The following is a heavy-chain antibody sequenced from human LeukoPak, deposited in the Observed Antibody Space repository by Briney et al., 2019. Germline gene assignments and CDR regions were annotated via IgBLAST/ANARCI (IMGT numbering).Heavy chain of an antibody. Sequence: GGSLRLSCAASGFTFSSYNMNWVRQAPGKGLEWVSRIDGEGSVTKYTDSVKGRFTISRDNAKSTVYLQMNSLRAEDTAVYYCTTGGSYFFDYWGQGTLVTVSS. CDR1: GFTFSSYN. CDR3: TTGGSYFFDY. D-gene: IGHD1-1*01. V-gene: IGHV3-74*01. CDR2: IDGEGSVT. J-gene: IGHJ4*02.